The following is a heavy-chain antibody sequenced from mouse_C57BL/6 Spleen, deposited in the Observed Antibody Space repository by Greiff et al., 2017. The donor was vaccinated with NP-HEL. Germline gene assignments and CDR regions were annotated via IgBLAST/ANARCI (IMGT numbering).Heavy chain of an antibody. D-gene: IGHD1-1*01. CDR2: INPNYGTT. CDR3: ARRGHYYGSSYGDYFDY. J-gene: IGHJ2*01. CDR1: GYSFTDYN. V-gene: IGHV1-39*01. Sequence: EVKLQESGPELVKPGASVKISCKASGYSFTDYNMNWVKQSNGKSLEWIGVINPNYGTTSYNQKFKGKATLTVDQSSSTAYMQLNSLTSEDSAVYYCARRGHYYGSSYGDYFDYWGQGTTLTVSS.